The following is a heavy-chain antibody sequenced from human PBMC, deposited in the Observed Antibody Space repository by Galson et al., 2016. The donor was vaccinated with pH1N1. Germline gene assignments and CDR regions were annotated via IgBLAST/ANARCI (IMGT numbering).Heavy chain of an antibody. J-gene: IGHJ4*02. CDR1: GFTFSNYW. Sequence: SLRLSCAASGFTFSNYWMHWVRQVPGKGLEWVANIKEDGSETYYVDSVRGRFTISRDNPKNSLYLQMSSLRDEDTALYYCARAIGSRSAYWGQGTLATVSS. V-gene: IGHV3-7*01. D-gene: IGHD3-16*02. CDR3: ARAIGSRSAY. CDR2: IKEDGSET.